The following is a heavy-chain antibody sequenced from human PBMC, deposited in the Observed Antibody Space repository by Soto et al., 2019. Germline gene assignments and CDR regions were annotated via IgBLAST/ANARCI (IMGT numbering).Heavy chain of an antibody. CDR1: GYTFTSYA. D-gene: IGHD2-2*01. CDR2: INAGNGNT. Sequence: ASVKVSCKASGYTFTSYAMHWVRQAPGQRLEWMGWINAGNGNTKYSQKFQGRVTITRDTSASTAYMELSSLRSEDTAVYYCARSCSSTSCYVVEEIAAAXFDFWGQGTLVTVSS. V-gene: IGHV1-3*01. CDR3: ARSCSSTSCYVVEEIAAAXFDF. J-gene: IGHJ4*02.